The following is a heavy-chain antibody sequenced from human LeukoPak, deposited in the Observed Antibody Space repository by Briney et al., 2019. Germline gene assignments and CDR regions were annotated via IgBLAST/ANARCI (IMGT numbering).Heavy chain of an antibody. Sequence: SETLSLTCTVSGGSISSYYWSWIRQPPGKGLEWVGYIYYSGSTNYNPSLKSRVTISVDTSKNQFSLKLSSVTVADTAVYYCARNRYYYGSGNYGVPNWFDPWGQGTLVTVSS. J-gene: IGHJ5*02. CDR1: GGSISSYY. D-gene: IGHD3-10*01. CDR3: ARNRYYYGSGNYGVPNWFDP. CDR2: IYYSGST. V-gene: IGHV4-59*08.